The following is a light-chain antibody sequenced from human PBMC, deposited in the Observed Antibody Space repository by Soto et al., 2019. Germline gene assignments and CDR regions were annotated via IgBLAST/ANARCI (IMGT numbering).Light chain of an antibody. CDR2: AAS. J-gene: IGKJ4*01. Sequence: DIQMTQSPSSLSASVGDRVTITCRASQSISSYLNWYQQKPGQAPKLLIYAASSLQSGVPSRFSGRGSGTDFTLNISSRQPEDFATYYCQQSYSTPLTFGGGTKVEIK. V-gene: IGKV1-39*01. CDR3: QQSYSTPLT. CDR1: QSISSY.